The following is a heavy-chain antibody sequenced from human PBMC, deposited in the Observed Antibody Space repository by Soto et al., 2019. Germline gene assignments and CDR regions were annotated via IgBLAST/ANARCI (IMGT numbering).Heavy chain of an antibody. CDR2: IYYSGST. D-gene: IGHD6-13*01. CDR1: GGSVSSGSYY. V-gene: IGHV4-61*01. Sequence: QVQLQESGPGLVKPSETLSLTCTVSGGSVSSGSYYWSWIRQPPGKGLEWIGYIYYSGSTNYNPSLKSRVTISVDTSKNQFSLKLSSVTAADTAVHYCARDGGVAAAEEYFQHWGQGTLVTVSP. J-gene: IGHJ1*01. CDR3: ARDGGVAAAEEYFQH.